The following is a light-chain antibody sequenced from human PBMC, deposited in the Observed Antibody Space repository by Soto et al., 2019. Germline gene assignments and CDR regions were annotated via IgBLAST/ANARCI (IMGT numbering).Light chain of an antibody. CDR1: QSLLHITGETF. CDR3: QQYGTSPT. CDR2: DAS. Sequence: DVVMTQTPLSLSVAPGQPASISCKSSQSLLHITGETFLFWYLQKPGLALSLLIYDASSRATGIPDRFSGSGSGTDFTLTISRLEPEDSAVYFCQQYGTSPTFGQGTKVDIK. J-gene: IGKJ1*01. V-gene: IGKV2-29*01.